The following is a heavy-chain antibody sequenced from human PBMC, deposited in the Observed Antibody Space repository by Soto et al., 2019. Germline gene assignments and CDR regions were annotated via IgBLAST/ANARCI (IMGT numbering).Heavy chain of an antibody. CDR1: GYTFTSYD. CDR2: MNPNSGNT. J-gene: IGHJ6*03. Sequence: ASVKVSCKASGYTFTSYDINWVRQATGQGLEWMGWMNPNSGNTGYAQKFQGRVTMTRNTSISTAYMELSSLRSEDTAVYYCARGVGYCSGGSCYSGFPTPYYYYYMDVWGKGTTVTVSS. CDR3: ARGVGYCSGGSCYSGFPTPYYYYYMDV. V-gene: IGHV1-8*01. D-gene: IGHD2-15*01.